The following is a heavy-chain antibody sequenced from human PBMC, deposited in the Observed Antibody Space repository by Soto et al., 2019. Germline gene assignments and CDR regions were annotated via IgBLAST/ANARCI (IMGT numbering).Heavy chain of an antibody. CDR3: ARSGPGGYIDY. V-gene: IGHV6-1*01. CDR2: KYYRSKCYN. CDR1: GDRVSSNRAA. J-gene: IGHJ4*02. Sequence: SQTRSITCASSGDRVSSNRAAGNWIRKSPSRGLEWLGRKYYRSKCYNHYAVSVKSRITVNPDTSKNQFSLQLNSVTPEYTAVYYCARSGPGGYIDYWGQGTLVTGS. D-gene: IGHD3-22*01.